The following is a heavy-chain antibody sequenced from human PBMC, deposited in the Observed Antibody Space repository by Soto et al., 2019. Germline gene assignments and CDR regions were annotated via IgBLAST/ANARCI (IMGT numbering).Heavy chain of an antibody. CDR3: ARWYGSGSYYKYYYYYMDV. Sequence: ASVKVSCKASGYTFTSYDINWVRQATGQGLEWMGWMNPNSGNTGYAQKFQGRVTMTRNTSISTAYMELSSLRSEDTAVYYCARWYGSGSYYKYYYYYMDVWGKGTTVTVSS. CDR2: MNPNSGNT. J-gene: IGHJ6*03. D-gene: IGHD3-10*01. CDR1: GYTFTSYD. V-gene: IGHV1-8*01.